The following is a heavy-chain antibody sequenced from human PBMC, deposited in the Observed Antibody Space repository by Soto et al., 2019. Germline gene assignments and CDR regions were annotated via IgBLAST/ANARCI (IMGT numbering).Heavy chain of an antibody. Sequence: EVQLLQSGGGLVQPGGSLRLSCAASGFTFSTYGMSWVRQAPGKGLEWVSSIGGSGGSTYYADSVKGRFTISRDNSRNSVFVQRNSLRAEDTAVYYCAKRELAAADSRFFGYWCQGSLVTVAS. D-gene: IGHD6-13*01. CDR2: IGGSGGST. V-gene: IGHV3-23*01. CDR3: AKRELAAADSRFFGY. J-gene: IGHJ4*02. CDR1: GFTFSTYG.